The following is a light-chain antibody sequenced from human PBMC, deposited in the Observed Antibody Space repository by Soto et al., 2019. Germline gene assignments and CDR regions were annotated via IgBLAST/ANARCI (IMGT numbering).Light chain of an antibody. CDR2: GAS. CDR1: QTFNGN. J-gene: IGKJ5*01. CDR3: QQYGSSGT. Sequence: EIVMTQSPATLSVSPGERATISCRASQTFNGNLAWYQQKPGQAPRLLVYGASTRATGIPARVSGSGSGTGFTLTISRLEPEDFAVYYCQQYGSSGTFGQGTRLEIK. V-gene: IGKV3-15*01.